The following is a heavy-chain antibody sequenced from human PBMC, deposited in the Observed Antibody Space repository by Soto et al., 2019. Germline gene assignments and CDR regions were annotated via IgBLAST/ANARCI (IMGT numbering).Heavy chain of an antibody. CDR3: ACSYGMDV. J-gene: IGHJ6*02. D-gene: IGHD3-10*02. V-gene: IGHV3-74*01. CDR1: GFTFSDYW. CDR2: ISSDGTGT. Sequence: EMQLVESGGDLVQPGGSLRLSCAASGFTFSDYWMHWVRHAPGKGLVWVSRISSDGTGTTYADSVKGRFTISRDNAKNTLYLQMNSLRDENTALYYCACSYGMDVWGQGTTDIVSS.